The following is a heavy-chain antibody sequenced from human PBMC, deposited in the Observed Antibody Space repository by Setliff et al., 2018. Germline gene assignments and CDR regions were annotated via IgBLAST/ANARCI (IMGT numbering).Heavy chain of an antibody. CDR3: ARVSGFSYMDV. J-gene: IGHJ6*03. CDR2: IYTDGST. Sequence: PSETLSLTCTVSGGSLGSYNYWSWIRQPAGKGLEWIGQIYTDGSTNYNPSLKSRVTISVDKSKNQFSLKLSSVTAADTAVYYCARVSGFSYMDVWGKGTTVTVSS. CDR1: GGSLGSYNY. V-gene: IGHV4-61*09. D-gene: IGHD3-3*01.